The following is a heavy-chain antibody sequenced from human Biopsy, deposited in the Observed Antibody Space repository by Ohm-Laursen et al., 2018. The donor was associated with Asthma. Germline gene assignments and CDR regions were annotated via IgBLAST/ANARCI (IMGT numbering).Heavy chain of an antibody. CDR2: INPNSGGT. V-gene: IGHV1-2*06. Sequence: SSVKVSCKASGYTFTGYYMHWVRQAPGQGLEWMGRINPNSGGTNYAQKFQGRVTMTRDTSISTAYMELSSLSSEDTAVYYCARGYSGSDRIVYYYSGLEVWGQGTTVTV. CDR1: GYTFTGYY. CDR3: ARGYSGSDRIVYYYSGLEV. D-gene: IGHD5-12*01. J-gene: IGHJ6*02.